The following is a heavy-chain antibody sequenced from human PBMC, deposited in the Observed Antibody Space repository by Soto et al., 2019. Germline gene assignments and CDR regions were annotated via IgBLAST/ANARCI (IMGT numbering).Heavy chain of an antibody. CDR3: ARVSGLIATYYYYYGMDV. CDR2: MNPNSGNT. Sequence: GASVKVSCKASGYTFTSYDINWVRQATGQGLEWMGWMNPNSGNTGYAQKFQGRVTMTRNTSISTAYMELSSLRSEDTAVYYCARVSGLIATYYYYYGMDVWGQGTTVTVS. V-gene: IGHV1-8*01. D-gene: IGHD3-16*01. CDR1: GYTFTSYD. J-gene: IGHJ6*02.